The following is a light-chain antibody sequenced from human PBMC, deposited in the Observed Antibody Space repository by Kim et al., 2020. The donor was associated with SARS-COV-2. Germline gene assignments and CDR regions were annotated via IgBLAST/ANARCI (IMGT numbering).Light chain of an antibody. Sequence: EIVLTQSPGTLSLSPGERATLSCRASQSVTNNNYLAWYQQKPGPTPRLLIYGASSRATGIPDRFSGSGSGTDFILTISRLEPEDFAVYYCQQYGGSHPYSFGQGTKLEI. CDR2: GAS. J-gene: IGKJ2*03. V-gene: IGKV3-20*01. CDR3: QQYGGSHPYS. CDR1: QSVTNNNY.